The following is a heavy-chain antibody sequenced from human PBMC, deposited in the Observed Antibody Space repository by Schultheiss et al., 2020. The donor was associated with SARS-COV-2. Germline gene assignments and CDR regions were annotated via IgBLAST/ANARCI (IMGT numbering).Heavy chain of an antibody. D-gene: IGHD6-13*01. CDR1: GYSFTSYW. Sequence: GESLKISCKGSGYSFTSYWIGWVRQMPGKGLEWMGIIYPGDSDTRYSPSFQGQVTISADKSISTAYLQWSSLKASDTAMYYCARPEGDGIAAAATAFDIWGQGTMVTVSS. J-gene: IGHJ3*02. V-gene: IGHV5-51*01. CDR2: IYPGDSDT. CDR3: ARPEGDGIAAAATAFDI.